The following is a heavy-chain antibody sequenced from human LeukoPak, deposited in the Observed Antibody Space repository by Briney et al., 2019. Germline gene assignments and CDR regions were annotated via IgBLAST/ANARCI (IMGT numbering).Heavy chain of an antibody. Sequence: GESLRLSCEASGFSFSYYNMNWVRQAPGKGLEWISYISSSSSTIYYADSVKGRFTISRDNAKNSLYLQMNSLRAEDTAVYYCALGGATKSDYWGQGTLVTVSS. D-gene: IGHD1-26*01. CDR2: ISSSSSTI. V-gene: IGHV3-48*04. CDR1: GFSFSYYN. CDR3: ALGGATKSDY. J-gene: IGHJ4*02.